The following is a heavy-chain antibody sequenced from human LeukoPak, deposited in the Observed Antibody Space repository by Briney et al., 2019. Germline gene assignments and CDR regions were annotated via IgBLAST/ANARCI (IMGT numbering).Heavy chain of an antibody. Sequence: GGSLRLSCAASGFTFSTYWMHWVRQAPGKGLVWVSRIKSDGSITTYADAVKGRFTISRDNAKNTLYLQMNSLRAEDTAVYYCARISYSGSWNNWFDPWGQGTLVTVSS. CDR3: ARISYSGSWNNWFDP. V-gene: IGHV3-74*01. CDR1: GFTFSTYW. J-gene: IGHJ5*02. CDR2: IKSDGSIT. D-gene: IGHD1-26*01.